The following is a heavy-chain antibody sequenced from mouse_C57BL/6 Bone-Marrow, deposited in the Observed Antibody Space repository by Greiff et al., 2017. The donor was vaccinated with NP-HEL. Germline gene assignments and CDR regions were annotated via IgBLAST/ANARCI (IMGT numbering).Heavy chain of an antibody. D-gene: IGHD1-1*01. V-gene: IGHV1-50*01. Sequence: QVQLQQPGAELVKPGASVKLSCKASGYTFTSYWMQWVKQRPGPGLEWIGEIDPSDSYTNYNQKFKGKATLTVDTSSSTAYMQLSSLTSEDSAVYYCARIYYYGSSPLFDYWGQGTTLTVSS. CDR3: ARIYYYGSSPLFDY. J-gene: IGHJ2*01. CDR1: GYTFTSYW. CDR2: IDPSDSYT.